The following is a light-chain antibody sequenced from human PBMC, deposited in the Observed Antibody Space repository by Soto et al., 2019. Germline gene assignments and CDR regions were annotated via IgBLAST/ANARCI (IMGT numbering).Light chain of an antibody. CDR1: QSLSNNY. CDR2: GAS. V-gene: IGKV3-20*01. J-gene: IGKJ1*01. CDR3: QQYGSSGT. Sequence: EIVLTQSPGTLSLSPGERAILSYRASQSLSNNYLAWYQQKPGQAPRLLIYGASNRATGIPDRFSGSGSRTDFTLTISRLEPEDFAVYYCQQYGSSGTFGQGTKVDIK.